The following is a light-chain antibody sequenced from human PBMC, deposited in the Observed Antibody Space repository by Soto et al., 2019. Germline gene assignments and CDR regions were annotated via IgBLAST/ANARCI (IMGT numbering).Light chain of an antibody. V-gene: IGLV1-36*01. CDR1: SSNIGNNA. CDR3: AAWDDSLNVLV. Sequence: QSVLTQPPSVSEAPRQRVTISCSGSSSNIGNNAVNWYQQLPGKAPKLLIYYDDLLPSGVSDRFSGSKSGTSAPLAISGLQAEDEADYYCAAWDDSLNVLVFGGGTKLTVL. CDR2: YDD. J-gene: IGLJ2*01.